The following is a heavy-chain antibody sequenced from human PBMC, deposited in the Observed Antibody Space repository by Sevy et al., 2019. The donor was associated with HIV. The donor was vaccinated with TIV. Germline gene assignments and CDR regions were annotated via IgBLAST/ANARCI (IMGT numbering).Heavy chain of an antibody. V-gene: IGHV4-38-2*01. J-gene: IGHJ6*02. CDR1: NFSISSGYY. Sequence: SETLSLTCAVSNFSISSGYYWGWIRQPPGMGLEWIGNIYHSGNTYCNPSLKSRVTISVDTSKNHFSLRLSSVTAADTAVYYCARASGGDRLDYYGMDVWGQGTTVTVSS. CDR2: IYHSGNT. CDR3: ARASGGDRLDYYGMDV. D-gene: IGHD2-21*02.